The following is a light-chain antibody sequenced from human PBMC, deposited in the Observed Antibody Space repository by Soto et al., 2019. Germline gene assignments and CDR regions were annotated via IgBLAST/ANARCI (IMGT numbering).Light chain of an antibody. CDR2: KTS. CDR1: QTINDW. Sequence: DIQMTQSPSTLSASVGDRVTITCRASQTINDWLAWYQQKPGKAPKLLIYKTSSLESGVPSRFSGSGSGTEFTLTISGLQPEDFATYHGEHWNNYLWTFGQGTKVEIK. J-gene: IGKJ1*01. V-gene: IGKV1-5*03. CDR3: EHWNNYLWT.